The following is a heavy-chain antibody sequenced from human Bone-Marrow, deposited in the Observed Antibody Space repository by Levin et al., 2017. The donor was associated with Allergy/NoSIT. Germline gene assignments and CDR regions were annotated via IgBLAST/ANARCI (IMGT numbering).Heavy chain of an antibody. D-gene: IGHD3-22*01. J-gene: IGHJ3*02. CDR1: GFTFDDYG. CDR3: ARDSYDSSGYPGEAFDI. CDR2: INWNGGST. V-gene: IGHV3-20*01. Sequence: AGGSLRLSCAASGFTFDDYGMSWVRQAPGKGLEWVSGINWNGGSTGYADSVKGRFTISRDNAKNSLYLQMNSLRAEDTALYHCARDSYDSSGYPGEAFDIWGQGTMVTVSS.